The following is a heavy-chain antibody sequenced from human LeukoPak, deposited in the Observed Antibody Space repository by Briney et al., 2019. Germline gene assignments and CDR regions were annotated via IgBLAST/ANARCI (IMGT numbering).Heavy chain of an antibody. CDR3: AKTTKRAVTHYYYYYMDV. CDR2: ISWNSGSI. Sequence: PGGSLRLSCAASGFTFDDYAMHWVRQAPGKGLEWVSGISWNSGSIGYADSVKGRFTISRDNAKNSLYLQMNSLRAEDTAVYYCAKTTKRAVTHYYYYYMDVWGKGTTVTVSS. CDR1: GFTFDDYA. V-gene: IGHV3-9*01. D-gene: IGHD4-17*01. J-gene: IGHJ6*03.